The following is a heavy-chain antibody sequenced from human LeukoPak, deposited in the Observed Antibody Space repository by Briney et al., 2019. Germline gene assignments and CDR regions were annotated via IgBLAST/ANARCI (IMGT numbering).Heavy chain of an antibody. D-gene: IGHD2-15*01. Sequence: GESLKISCKGSGYSFTSYYMHWVRQAPGQGLEWMGWINPNSGGTNYAQKFQGRVTMTRDTSISTAYMELSRLRSDDTAVYYCARAAAHSGDWFDPWGQGTLVTVSS. V-gene: IGHV1-2*02. CDR1: GYSFTSYY. J-gene: IGHJ5*02. CDR3: ARAAAHSGDWFDP. CDR2: INPNSGGT.